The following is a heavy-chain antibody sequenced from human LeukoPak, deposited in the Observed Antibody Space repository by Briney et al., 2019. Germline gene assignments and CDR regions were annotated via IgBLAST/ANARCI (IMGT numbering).Heavy chain of an antibody. CDR1: GFTFSNYG. CDR3: ALVGDYYGMDV. D-gene: IGHD3-10*01. J-gene: IGHJ6*02. Sequence: PGGSLRLSCAASGFTFSNYGMHWVRQAPGKGLEWVAVISYDGNNKYYADSVKGRLTISRDNSKNTLYLQMNSLRAEDTAVYYCALVGDYYGMDVWGQGTTVTVSS. V-gene: IGHV3-30*03. CDR2: ISYDGNNK.